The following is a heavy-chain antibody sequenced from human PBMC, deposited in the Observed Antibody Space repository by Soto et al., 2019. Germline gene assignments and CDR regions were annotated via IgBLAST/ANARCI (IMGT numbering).Heavy chain of an antibody. CDR2: IYYSGST. D-gene: IGHD4-17*01. CDR1: GGSISSYY. J-gene: IGHJ6*03. CDR3: ARDLYCDYVGVNYYYMDF. V-gene: IGHV4-59*01. Sequence: SETLSLTCTVSGGSISSYYWSWIRQPPGKGLEWIGYIYYSGSTNYNPSLKSRVTISVDTSKNQFSLKLSSVTAADTAVYYCARDLYCDYVGVNYYYMDFWGKGTIVTVSS.